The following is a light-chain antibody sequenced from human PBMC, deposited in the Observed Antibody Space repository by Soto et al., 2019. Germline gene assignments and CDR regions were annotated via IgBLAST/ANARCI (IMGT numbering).Light chain of an antibody. CDR1: QRISSW. CDR2: DAS. Sequence: DIRMTQSPSTLSASVGDRVTITSRASQRISSWLAWYQQKPGKAPKLLIYDASSLESGVPSRFSGSGSGTEFTLTISSLQPDDFATYYCQQYNSYSWTFGQGTKVDIK. CDR3: QQYNSYSWT. V-gene: IGKV1-5*01. J-gene: IGKJ1*01.